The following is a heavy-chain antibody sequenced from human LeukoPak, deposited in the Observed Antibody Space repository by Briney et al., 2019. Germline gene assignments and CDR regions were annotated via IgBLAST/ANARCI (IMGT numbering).Heavy chain of an antibody. CDR1: GGTFSSYA. CDR3: ARKVTPYDNWFDP. CDR2: IIPIFGTA. V-gene: IGHV1-69*06. Sequence: GASVKVSCKASGGTFSSYAISWVRQAPGQGLECMGGIIPIFGTANYAQKFQGRVTITAGKSTSTAYMELSSLRSEDTAVYYCARKVTPYDNWFDPWGQGTLVTVSS. J-gene: IGHJ5*02. D-gene: IGHD4-23*01.